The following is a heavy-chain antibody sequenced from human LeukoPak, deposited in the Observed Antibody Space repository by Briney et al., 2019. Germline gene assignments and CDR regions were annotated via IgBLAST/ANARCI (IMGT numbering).Heavy chain of an antibody. J-gene: IGHJ6*02. CDR1: GGSISSYY. CDR3: ARGYSSSWYDYYGMDV. Sequence: SETLSLTCTVSGGSISSYYWSWIRQPPGKGLEWLGYIYYSGSTNYNPSLKSRVTISVDTSKNQFSLKLSSVTAADTAVYYCARGYSSSWYDYYGMDVWGQGTTVTVSS. CDR2: IYYSGST. D-gene: IGHD6-13*01. V-gene: IGHV4-59*01.